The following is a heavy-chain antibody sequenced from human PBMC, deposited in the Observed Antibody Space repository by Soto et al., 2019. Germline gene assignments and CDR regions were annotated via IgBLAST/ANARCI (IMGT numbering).Heavy chain of an antibody. CDR1: GGSFSGYY. CDR2: INHSGST. V-gene: IGHV4-34*01. CDR3: ARGIARVYYYGSGSYQVWFDP. D-gene: IGHD3-10*01. J-gene: IGHJ5*02. Sequence: SETLSLTCAVYGGSFSGYYWSWIRQPPGKGLEWIGEINHSGSTNYNPSLKSRVTISVDTSKNQFSLKLSSVTAADTAVYYCARGIARVYYYGSGSYQVWFDPWGQGTLVTVSS.